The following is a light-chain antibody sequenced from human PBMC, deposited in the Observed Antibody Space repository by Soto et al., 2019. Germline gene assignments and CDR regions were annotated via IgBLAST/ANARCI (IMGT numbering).Light chain of an antibody. Sequence: EIVMTQSPATLSVSPGERATLSCRASQSVSSNLAWYQQKPGQAPRLLIYSASTRTTGIPARFSGSGSGTGFTLTSSGLQSEEFADYYCQQYNNWPRTFGQGTKVEIK. CDR2: SAS. J-gene: IGKJ1*01. V-gene: IGKV3-15*01. CDR1: QSVSSN. CDR3: QQYNNWPRT.